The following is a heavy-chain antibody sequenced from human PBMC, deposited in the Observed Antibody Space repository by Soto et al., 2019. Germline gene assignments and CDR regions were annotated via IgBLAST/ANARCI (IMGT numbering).Heavy chain of an antibody. CDR1: GFIFSNYV. J-gene: IGHJ4*02. CDR3: AKDTSHCLDY. CDR2: ISYDGSNK. D-gene: IGHD2-2*01. V-gene: IGHV3-30*18. Sequence: PGGSLRLSCAASGFIFSNYVMSWVRQAPGKGLEWVAVISYDGSNKYYADSVKGRFTISRDNSKNTLYLQMNSLRAEDTAVYYCAKDTSHCLDYWGQGTLVTVSS.